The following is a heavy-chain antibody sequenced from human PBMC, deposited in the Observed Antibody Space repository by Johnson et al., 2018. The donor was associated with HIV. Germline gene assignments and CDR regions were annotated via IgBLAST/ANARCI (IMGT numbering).Heavy chain of an antibody. J-gene: IGHJ3*01. CDR3: AKEPPWICVVGLDGFEAFDV. Sequence: QVLLVESGGGVVQPGRSLGLSCAASGFSFSSYAMHWVRQAPGKGLEWVARLSYDGSTKDYADSVKGRFTISRDISKNTLYLQMNSLRAEDKDGYCCAKEPPWICVVGLDGFEAFDVWGQGAVVTVSS. D-gene: IGHD2-2*03. CDR2: LSYDGSTK. CDR1: GFSFSSYA. V-gene: IGHV3-30*04.